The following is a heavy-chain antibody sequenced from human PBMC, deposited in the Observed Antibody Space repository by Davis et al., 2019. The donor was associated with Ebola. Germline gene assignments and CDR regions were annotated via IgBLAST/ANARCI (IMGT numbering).Heavy chain of an antibody. Sequence: GGSLRLSCAASGFTFSSYAMHWVRQAPGKGLEYVSAISSNGGSTYYANSVKGKFTISRDNSKNTLYLQMNSLRAEDTAVYYCAQGGGPYYYYGMDVWGQGTTVTVSS. CDR1: GFTFSSYA. D-gene: IGHD3-16*01. CDR3: AQGGGPYYYYGMDV. V-gene: IGHV3-64*01. CDR2: ISSNGGST. J-gene: IGHJ6*02.